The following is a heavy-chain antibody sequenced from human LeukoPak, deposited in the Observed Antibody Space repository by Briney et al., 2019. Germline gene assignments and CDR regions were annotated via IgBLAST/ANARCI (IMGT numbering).Heavy chain of an antibody. V-gene: IGHV1-69*06. CDR2: IIPIFGTA. J-gene: IGHJ6*03. CDR1: GGTFSSYA. CDR3: ARVVGLTGYSSNWYSGYYYYMDV. Sequence: ASVKVSCKASGGTFSSYAISWVRQAPGQGLEWMGGIIPIFGTANYAQKFQDRVTITADKSTSTAYMKLSSLRSEDTAVYFCARVVGLTGYSSNWYSGYYYYMDVWGKGTTVTVSS. D-gene: IGHD6-13*01.